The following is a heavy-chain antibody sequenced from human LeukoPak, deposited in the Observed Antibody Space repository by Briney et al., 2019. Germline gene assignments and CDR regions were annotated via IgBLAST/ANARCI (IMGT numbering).Heavy chain of an antibody. J-gene: IGHJ4*02. Sequence: GGSLRLSCAASGFTFSTYGMSWVRQAPGKGLEWVSYISSSSSNIYYADSVRGRFTVSRDNAKKSLYLQMNSLRAEDTAVYYCAREYSGYDYWGQGTLVTVSP. V-gene: IGHV3-48*01. CDR1: GFTFSTYG. CDR2: ISSSSSNI. CDR3: AREYSGYDY. D-gene: IGHD5-12*01.